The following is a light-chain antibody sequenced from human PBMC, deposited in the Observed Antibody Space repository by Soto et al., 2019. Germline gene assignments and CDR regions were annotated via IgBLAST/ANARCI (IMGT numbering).Light chain of an antibody. Sequence: QSALTQPASVSGSPGQSITISCTASSSDIGVYYYVSWYQHHPGKAPQLILYDVSNRPLGVSNRFSGSRSGNTASLTISGLQAEDEAAYYCSSYTRGTTLVLFGGGTKVTVL. CDR2: DVS. CDR3: SSYTRGTTLVL. V-gene: IGLV2-14*03. J-gene: IGLJ2*01. CDR1: SSDIGVYYY.